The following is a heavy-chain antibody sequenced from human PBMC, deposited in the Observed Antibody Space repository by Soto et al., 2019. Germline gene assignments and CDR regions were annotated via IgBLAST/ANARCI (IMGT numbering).Heavy chain of an antibody. CDR1: CGSVSSGSYY. V-gene: IGHV4-61*01. D-gene: IGHD6-19*01. J-gene: IGHJ4*02. CDR3: ARVSPLSPTRAGAVAGPDLDY. Sequence: SETLSLTCTVSCGSVSSGSYYWSWIRQPPGKGLEWIGYIYYSGSTNYNPSLKSRVTISVDTSKNQFSLKLSSVTAADTAVYYCARVSPLSPTRAGAVAGPDLDYWGQGTLVTVSS. CDR2: IYYSGST.